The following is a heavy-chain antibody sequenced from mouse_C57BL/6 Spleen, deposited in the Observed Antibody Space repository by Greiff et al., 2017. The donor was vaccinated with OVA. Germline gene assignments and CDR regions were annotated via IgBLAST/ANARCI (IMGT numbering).Heavy chain of an antibody. CDR2: IRNKANNHAT. CDR3: TRSGNYEGYFDV. CDR1: GFTFSDAW. Sequence: EVHLVESGGGLVQPGGSMKLSCAASGFTFSDAWMDWVRQSPVKGLEWVAEIRNKANNHATYYAVSVKGRFTISRDDSKSSVYLQMNSLRAEDTGIYYCTRSGNYEGYFDVWGTGTTVTVSS. J-gene: IGHJ1*03. D-gene: IGHD2-1*01. V-gene: IGHV6-6*01.